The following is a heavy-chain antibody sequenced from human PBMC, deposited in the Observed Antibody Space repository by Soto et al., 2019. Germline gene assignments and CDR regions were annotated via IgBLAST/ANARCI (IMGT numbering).Heavy chain of an antibody. CDR2: ISYDGSNK. CDR1: GFTFSSYA. V-gene: IGHV3-30-3*01. CDR3: AREGGGWFGELSLDY. Sequence: QVQLVESGGGVVQPGRSLRLSCAASGFTFSSYAMHWVRQAPGKGLEWVAVISYDGSNKYYADSVKGRFTISRDNSKNTLYLQMNSLRAEDTGVYYCAREGGGWFGELSLDYWGQGTLVTVSS. D-gene: IGHD3-10*01. J-gene: IGHJ4*02.